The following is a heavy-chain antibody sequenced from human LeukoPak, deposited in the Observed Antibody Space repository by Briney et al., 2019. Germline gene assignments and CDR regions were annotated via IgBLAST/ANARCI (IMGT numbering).Heavy chain of an antibody. Sequence: GGSLRLSCAASEFSVGSNYMTWVRPAPGKGLEWVSLIYSGGSTYYADSVKGRFTISRDNSKNTLYLQMNSLRAEDTAVYYCTRDVRLLYYFDYWGQGTLVTVSS. CDR2: IYSGGST. V-gene: IGHV3-66*01. CDR3: TRDVRLLYYFDY. CDR1: EFSVGSNY. D-gene: IGHD3-3*01. J-gene: IGHJ4*02.